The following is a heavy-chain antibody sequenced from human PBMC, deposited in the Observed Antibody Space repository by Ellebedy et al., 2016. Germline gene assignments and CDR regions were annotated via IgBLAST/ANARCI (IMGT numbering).Heavy chain of an antibody. Sequence: GESLKISCAASGFTFNSHYMHWVRQAPGKGLEWVAIMSSDGSDKRYADSVRGRFTISRDNSKNPLYLQMNSLRSEDTAVYYCAKDRTGGWSFDYWGQGTLVTVSS. J-gene: IGHJ4*02. CDR2: MSSDGSDK. D-gene: IGHD6-19*01. CDR1: GFTFNSHY. V-gene: IGHV3-30*18. CDR3: AKDRTGGWSFDY.